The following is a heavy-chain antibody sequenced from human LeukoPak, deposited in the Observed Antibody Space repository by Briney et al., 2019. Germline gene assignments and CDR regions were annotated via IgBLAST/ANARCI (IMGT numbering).Heavy chain of an antibody. V-gene: IGHV1-3*01. CDR1: GSTLTISA. Sequence: ASVKVSCKAYGSTLTISALHWVRQAPGQRPEWMGWIDADSRNTKYSQKFQGRVAFTRDTSASTAYMELSSLRPEDTAVYYCARAISDCAIPNCYKGYFDHWGQGTLVTVSS. J-gene: IGHJ4*02. CDR3: ARAISDCAIPNCYKGYFDH. CDR2: IDADSRNT. D-gene: IGHD2-2*02.